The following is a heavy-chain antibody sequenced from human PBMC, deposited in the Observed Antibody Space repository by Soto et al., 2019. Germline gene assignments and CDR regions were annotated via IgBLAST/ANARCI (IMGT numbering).Heavy chain of an antibody. D-gene: IGHD2-15*01. J-gene: IGHJ4*02. CDR2: ISAYNGNT. CDR3: ARDSVYCSGGSCYPFDY. CDR1: GYTFTNYG. Sequence: ASVKVSCKASGYTFTNYGISWVRQAPGQGLEWMGWISAYNGNTNYAQKFQGRVTMTTDTSASTVYMELRSLRSDDTAVYYCARDSVYCSGGSCYPFDYWGQGTLVTVSS. V-gene: IGHV1-18*01.